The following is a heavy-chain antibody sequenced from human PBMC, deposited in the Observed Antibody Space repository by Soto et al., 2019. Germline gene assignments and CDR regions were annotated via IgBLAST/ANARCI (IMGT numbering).Heavy chain of an antibody. V-gene: IGHV1-2*04. CDR3: AREYLGGAYYFDY. J-gene: IGHJ4*02. CDR2: INPNSGGT. Sequence: ASVKVSCKASGYTFTGYYMHWVRQAPGQGLEWMGWINPNSGGTNYAQKFQGWVTMTRDTSINTAYMELSRLRSDDTAVYYCAREYLGGAYYFDYWGQGTLVTVSS. CDR1: GYTFTGYY. D-gene: IGHD1-26*01.